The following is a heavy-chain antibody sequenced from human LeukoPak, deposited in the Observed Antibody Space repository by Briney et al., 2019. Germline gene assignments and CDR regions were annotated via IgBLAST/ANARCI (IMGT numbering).Heavy chain of an antibody. Sequence: SETLSLTCAVYGGSFSGYYWSWIRQPPGKGLEWIGEINHSGSTNYNPSLKSRVTISVDTSKNQFSLKLSSVTAADTAVYYCARGWSPNIVVVPAARRTAFDIWGQGTMVTVSS. V-gene: IGHV4-34*01. J-gene: IGHJ3*02. CDR2: INHSGST. CDR3: ARGWSPNIVVVPAARRTAFDI. D-gene: IGHD2-2*01. CDR1: GGSFSGYY.